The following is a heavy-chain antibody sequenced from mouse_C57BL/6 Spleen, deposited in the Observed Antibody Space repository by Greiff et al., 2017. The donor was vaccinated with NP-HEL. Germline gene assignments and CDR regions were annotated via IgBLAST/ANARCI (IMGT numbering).Heavy chain of an antibody. CDR2: IYPYDSET. CDR3: ARGADSNLYYYFDV. J-gene: IGHJ1*03. V-gene: IGHV1-61*01. CDR1: GYTFTSYW. D-gene: IGHD2-5*01. Sequence: QVQLQQPGAELVRPGSSVKLSCKASGYTFTSYWMDWVKQRPGQGLEWIGNIYPYDSETHYNQKFKDKATLTVDKSSSTAYMQLSSLTSEDSAVYYCARGADSNLYYYFDVWGTGTTVTVSS.